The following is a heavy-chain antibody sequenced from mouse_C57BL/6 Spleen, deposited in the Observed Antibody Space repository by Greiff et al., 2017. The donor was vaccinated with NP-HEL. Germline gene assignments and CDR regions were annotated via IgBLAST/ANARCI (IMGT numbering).Heavy chain of an antibody. J-gene: IGHJ2*01. D-gene: IGHD3-1*01. CDR1: GFTFSSYG. V-gene: IGHV5-6*01. CDR2: ISSGGSYT. Sequence: EVMLVESGGDLVKPGGSLKLSCAASGFTFSSYGMSWVRQTPDKRLEWVATISSGGSYTYYPDSVKGRFTISRDNAKNTLYLQMSSLKSEDTAMYYCARDGGGYDYWGQGTTLTVSS. CDR3: ARDGGGYDY.